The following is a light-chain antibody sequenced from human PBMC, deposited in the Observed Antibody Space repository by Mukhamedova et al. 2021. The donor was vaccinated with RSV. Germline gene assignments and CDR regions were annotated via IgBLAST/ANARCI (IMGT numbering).Light chain of an antibody. V-gene: IGKV1-5*03. J-gene: IGKJ1*01. Sequence: WYQRRVHGKAPRLLIYGASTLLSGVPSRFSGGGSETEFTLTISSLQPEGFATYYCQQCYYLWTFGQGTQVEIK. CDR3: QQCYYLWT. CDR2: GAS.